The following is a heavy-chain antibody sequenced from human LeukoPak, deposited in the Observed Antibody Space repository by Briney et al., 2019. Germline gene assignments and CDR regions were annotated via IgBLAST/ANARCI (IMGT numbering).Heavy chain of an antibody. D-gene: IGHD6-6*01. CDR2: INHSGST. V-gene: IGHV4-34*01. Sequence: SETLSLTCAVYGGSFSGYYWSWIRQPPGKGLEWIGEINHSGSTNYNPSLKSRVTISVDTSKNQFSLKLSSVTAADTAVYYCASSGRQLKPSYYYYYYMDVWGKGTTVTVSS. J-gene: IGHJ6*03. CDR3: ASSGRQLKPSYYYYYYMDV. CDR1: GGSFSGYY.